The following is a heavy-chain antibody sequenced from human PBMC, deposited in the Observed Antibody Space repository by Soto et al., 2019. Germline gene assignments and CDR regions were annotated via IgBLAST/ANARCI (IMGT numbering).Heavy chain of an antibody. J-gene: IGHJ4*02. D-gene: IGHD1-26*01. CDR3: ARGGSYLLDY. CDR2: INPRGGST. Sequence: QVQLVQSGAEVKKPGASVKVSCKASAYTFTSCYMHWVRQAPGQGLEWMGIINPRGGSTSYARKFQGRVTMTRDTSTSTVYMELSSLRSEDTAVYYCARGGSYLLDYWGQGTLVTVSS. CDR1: AYTFTSCY. V-gene: IGHV1-46*01.